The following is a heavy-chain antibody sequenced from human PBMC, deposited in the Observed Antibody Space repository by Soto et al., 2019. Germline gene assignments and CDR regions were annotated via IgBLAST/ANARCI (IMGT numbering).Heavy chain of an antibody. CDR3: ARVYSSLSSYDY. J-gene: IGHJ4*02. D-gene: IGHD5-18*01. CDR1: GFTFSSYS. V-gene: IGHV3-21*01. Sequence: TGGSLRLSCAASGFTFSSYSMNWVRQAPGEGLEWVSSISSSSSYIYYADSVKGRFTISRDNSKNTLYLQMNSLRAEDTAIYYCARVYSSLSSYDYWGQGTLVTVSS. CDR2: ISSSSSYI.